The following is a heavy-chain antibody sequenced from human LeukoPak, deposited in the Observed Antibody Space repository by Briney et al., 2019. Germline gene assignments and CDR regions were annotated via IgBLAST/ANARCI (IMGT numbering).Heavy chain of an antibody. D-gene: IGHD3-10*01. CDR1: GFTFSSYS. Sequence: PGGSLRLSCAASGFTFSSYSMNWVRQAPGKGLEWVAVISYDGSNKYYADSVKGRFTFSRDNSKNTLNLQMNSLRAEDTAVYYCARDRYYGSGSYSFDYWGQGTLVTVSS. CDR2: ISYDGSNK. V-gene: IGHV3-30*03. CDR3: ARDRYYGSGSYSFDY. J-gene: IGHJ4*02.